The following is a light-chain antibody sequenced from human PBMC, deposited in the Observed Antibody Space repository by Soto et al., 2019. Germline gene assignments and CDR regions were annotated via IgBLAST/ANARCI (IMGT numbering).Light chain of an antibody. J-gene: IGKJ1*01. V-gene: IGKV3-20*01. Sequence: ENVFTQSPGTLSFSSREKTTPSCRATQSVSSSYLAWYQQKPGQAPRLLIYGASSRATGIPDRFSGSGSGTDFTLTISRLETEDFAVYYCQQYGSSPWTFGQGTKVDIK. CDR2: GAS. CDR1: QSVSSSY. CDR3: QQYGSSPWT.